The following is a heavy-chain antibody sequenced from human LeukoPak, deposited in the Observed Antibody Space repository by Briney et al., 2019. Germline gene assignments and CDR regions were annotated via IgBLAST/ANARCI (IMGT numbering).Heavy chain of an antibody. V-gene: IGHV4-34*01. Sequence: SETLSLTCAVYGGSFSGYYWSWIRQPPGKGLEWIGEINHSGSTNYNPSLKSRVTISVDTSKNQFSLKLSSVTAADTAVYYCARVGRQGNYWGQGTLVTVSS. J-gene: IGHJ4*02. CDR3: ARVGRQGNY. CDR1: GGSFSGYY. CDR2: INHSGST.